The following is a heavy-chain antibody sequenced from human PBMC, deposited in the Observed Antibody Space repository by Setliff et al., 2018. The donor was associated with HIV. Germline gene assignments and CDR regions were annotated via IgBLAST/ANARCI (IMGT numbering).Heavy chain of an antibody. CDR2: IYYSGST. CDR3: ARRRYYDSSGKSYFDY. V-gene: IGHV4-39*01. Sequence: SETLSLTCTVSGGPLSSSSYYWGWIRQPPGKGLEWIGSIYYSGSTYYNPSLKSRVTISVDTSKNQFSLKLSSVTAADTAVYYCARRRYYDSSGKSYFDYWGQGTLVTVSS. J-gene: IGHJ4*02. D-gene: IGHD3-22*01. CDR1: GGPLSSSSYY.